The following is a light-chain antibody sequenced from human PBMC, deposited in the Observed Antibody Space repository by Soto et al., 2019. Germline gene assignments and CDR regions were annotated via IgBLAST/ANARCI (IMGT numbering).Light chain of an antibody. V-gene: IGKV3-20*01. J-gene: IGKJ3*01. CDR2: AAS. CDR3: QQYGGSPFT. Sequence: EIVLTQSPGTLSLSPGERATLSCRASQSVSVNSLAWYQQKGGQAPRLLIYAASTRATGVPDRFSGTGSGTDFALTISRLEPDDFAVYYCQQYGGSPFTFGPGTKVDIK. CDR1: QSVSVNS.